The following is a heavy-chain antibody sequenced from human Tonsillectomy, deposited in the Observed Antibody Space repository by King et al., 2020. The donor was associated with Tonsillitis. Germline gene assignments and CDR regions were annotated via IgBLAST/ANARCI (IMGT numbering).Heavy chain of an antibody. Sequence: HITLKESGPTLVKPIETLTLTCTFSGFSLSNSGVGVNWIRQAPGKAPEWLALIYWDDDKRYSASLRNRLTITKDSSKNQVVLTMTNMDPVDTATYYCAHQRHLAYFYYGMDVWGQGTTVIVSS. J-gene: IGHJ6*02. V-gene: IGHV2-5*02. CDR1: GFSLSNSGVG. CDR3: AHQRHLAYFYYGMDV. D-gene: IGHD6-25*01. CDR2: IYWDDDK.